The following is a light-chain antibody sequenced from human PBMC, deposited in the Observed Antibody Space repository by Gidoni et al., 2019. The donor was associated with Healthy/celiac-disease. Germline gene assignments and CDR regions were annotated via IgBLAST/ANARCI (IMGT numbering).Light chain of an antibody. V-gene: IGKV4-1*01. CDR1: QSVLYSSNNKNY. J-gene: IGKJ4*01. CDR2: WAS. CDR3: QQYYSTPPT. Sequence: DIVMTQSPDSLAVSLGERATINCKSSQSVLYSSNNKNYLAWYQQKPVQPPKLLIYWASTRESGFPDRFSGSGSGTDFTLTISSLQAEDVAVYYCQQYYSTPPTFXGXTKVXIK.